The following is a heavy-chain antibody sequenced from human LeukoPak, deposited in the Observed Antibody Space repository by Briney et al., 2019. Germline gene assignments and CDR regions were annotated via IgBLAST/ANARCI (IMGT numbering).Heavy chain of an antibody. J-gene: IGHJ3*02. CDR1: GFTFSSYA. V-gene: IGHV3-23*01. Sequence: GGSLRLSCAASGFTFSSYAMSWVRQAPGKGLEWVSAISGSGGSTYYADSVRGRFTISRDNSKNTLYLQMNSLRAEDTAVYYCAKSTSSLGDAFDIWGQGTMVTVSS. CDR2: ISGSGGST. CDR3: AKSTSSLGDAFDI.